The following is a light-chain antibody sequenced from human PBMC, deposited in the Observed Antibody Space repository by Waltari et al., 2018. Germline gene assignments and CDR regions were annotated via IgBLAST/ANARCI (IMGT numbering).Light chain of an antibody. Sequence: DIVMTQSPDSLAVSLGERATINCKSRQSVLYSSNNKNYLAWYQQKPGQPPKLIIYWASTRESGVPDRFSGSESGTDFTLTISSLQAEDVAVYYCQQYYNSPLTFGGGTKVEIK. V-gene: IGKV4-1*01. CDR3: QQYYNSPLT. CDR1: QSVLYSSNNKNY. CDR2: WAS. J-gene: IGKJ4*01.